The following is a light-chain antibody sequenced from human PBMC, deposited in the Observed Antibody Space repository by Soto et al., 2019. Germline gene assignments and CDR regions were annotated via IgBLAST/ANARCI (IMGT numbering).Light chain of an antibody. J-gene: IGLJ3*02. CDR1: SSNIGAGYD. Sequence: QSVLTQPPSVSGAPGQRVTISCTGSSSNIGAGYDVHWYQQLPGTAPKLLIYGNSNRPSGVPDRFSGSKSGTSASLAITGLQPEDEADYYCQCSDSSLSASVFGGGTKLTVL. CDR3: QCSDSSLSASV. CDR2: GNS. V-gene: IGLV1-40*01.